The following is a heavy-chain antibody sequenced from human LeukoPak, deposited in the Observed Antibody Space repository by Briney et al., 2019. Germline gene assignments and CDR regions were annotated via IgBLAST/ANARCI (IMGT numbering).Heavy chain of an antibody. J-gene: IGHJ6*02. D-gene: IGHD5-12*01. Sequence: PSETLSLTCTVSGGSISSYYWSWIRQPPGKELEWIGYIYYSGSTNYNPSLKSRVTISVDTSKNQFSLKLSSVTAADTAVYYCARELRPGYYYGMDVWGQGTTVTVSS. CDR1: GGSISSYY. V-gene: IGHV4-59*01. CDR2: IYYSGST. CDR3: ARELRPGYYYGMDV.